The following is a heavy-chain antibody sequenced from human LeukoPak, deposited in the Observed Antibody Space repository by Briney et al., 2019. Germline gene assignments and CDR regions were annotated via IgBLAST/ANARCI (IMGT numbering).Heavy chain of an antibody. CDR3: ARVGSIKVFGVMTPNWFDP. CDR1: GYTFTSYG. D-gene: IGHD3-3*01. CDR2: ISTYNGNT. V-gene: IGHV1-18*01. J-gene: IGHJ5*02. Sequence: GASVKVSCKASGYTFTSYGISWVRQVPGQGLEWMGWISTYNGNTNYAQKFQGRVTMTTDTSTSTAYMELRSLRSDDTAVYYCARVGSIKVFGVMTPNWFDPWGQGTLVTVSS.